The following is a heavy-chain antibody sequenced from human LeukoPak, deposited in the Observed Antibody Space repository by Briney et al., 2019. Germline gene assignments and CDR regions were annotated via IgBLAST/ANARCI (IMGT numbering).Heavy chain of an antibody. Sequence: GGSLRLSSAASGFTFSSYAMSWVRQAPGKGLEWVSAISGRDGSTYYADSVRGRFTISRDISKNTLYLQMNSLRVEDTAVYYCAKGGRIVVIPSALPYWGQGNLVTVSS. CDR3: AKGGRIVVIPSALPY. CDR1: GFTFSSYA. V-gene: IGHV3-23*01. D-gene: IGHD2-2*01. CDR2: ISGRDGST. J-gene: IGHJ4*02.